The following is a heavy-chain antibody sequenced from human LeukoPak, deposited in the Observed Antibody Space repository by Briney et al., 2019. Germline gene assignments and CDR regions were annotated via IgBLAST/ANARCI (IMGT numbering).Heavy chain of an antibody. J-gene: IGHJ4*02. CDR3: ARGLLVDY. Sequence: SETLSLTCAVYGGSFSGYYWSWIRQPPGKGLGWIGEINHSGSTNYNPSLKSRVTISVDTSKNQFSLKLSSVTAADTAVYYCARGLLVDYWGQGTLVTVSS. CDR2: INHSGST. D-gene: IGHD2-15*01. V-gene: IGHV4-34*01. CDR1: GGSFSGYY.